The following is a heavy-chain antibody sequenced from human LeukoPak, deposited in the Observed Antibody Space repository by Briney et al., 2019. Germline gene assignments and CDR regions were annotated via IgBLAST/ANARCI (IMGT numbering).Heavy chain of an antibody. CDR1: GFTFSSYS. Sequence: GGSLRLSCAASGFTFSSYSMNWVRQAPGKGLEWVSSISSSSSYIYYADSVKGRFTISRDNAKNSLYLQINSLRAEDTAVYYCARAYGSGSYGVYYYYGMDVWGQRTTVTVSS. V-gene: IGHV3-21*01. CDR2: ISSSSSYI. D-gene: IGHD3-10*01. J-gene: IGHJ6*02. CDR3: ARAYGSGSYGVYYYYGMDV.